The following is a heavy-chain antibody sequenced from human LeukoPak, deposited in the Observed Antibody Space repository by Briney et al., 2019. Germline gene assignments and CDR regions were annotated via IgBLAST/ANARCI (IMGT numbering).Heavy chain of an antibody. CDR1: GFTFSSYA. J-gene: IGHJ4*02. Sequence: GGSLRLSCAASGFTFSSYAMSWVRQAPGKGLEWVSAISGSGGSTYYADSVKGRFTISRDNSKNTPYLQMNSLRAEDTAVYYCAKDVLEWLWYFDYWGQGTLVTVSS. D-gene: IGHD3-3*01. V-gene: IGHV3-23*01. CDR3: AKDVLEWLWYFDY. CDR2: ISGSGGST.